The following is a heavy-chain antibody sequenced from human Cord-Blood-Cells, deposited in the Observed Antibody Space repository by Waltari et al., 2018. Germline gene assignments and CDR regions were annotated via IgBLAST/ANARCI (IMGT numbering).Heavy chain of an antibody. D-gene: IGHD3-22*01. CDR3: ARSYDSSGYYFDY. V-gene: IGHV3-30-3*01. J-gene: IGHJ4*02. Sequence: QVQLVESGGGVVQPGRSLRLSCAASGFTFSSYAMHWVRQAPGKGLEWVAVISYDGSNKYYADSVKGRFTISRDNSKNTLYLQRNSLRAEDTAVYYCARSYDSSGYYFDYWGQGTLVTVSS. CDR1: GFTFSSYA. CDR2: ISYDGSNK.